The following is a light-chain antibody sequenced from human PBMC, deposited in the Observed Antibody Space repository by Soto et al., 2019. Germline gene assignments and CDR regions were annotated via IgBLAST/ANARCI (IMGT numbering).Light chain of an antibody. CDR1: SSDVGGFDY. Sequence: QSVLTQPASVSGSPGQSITISCTGTSSDVGGFDYVSWYQQHPGKAPKLIIYEVTNRPSGVSNRFSGSKSGNTASLTISGLQAEDEAAYYCSSYTSSSTLGVFGGGTKLTVL. CDR2: EVT. J-gene: IGLJ3*02. V-gene: IGLV2-14*01. CDR3: SSYTSSSTLGV.